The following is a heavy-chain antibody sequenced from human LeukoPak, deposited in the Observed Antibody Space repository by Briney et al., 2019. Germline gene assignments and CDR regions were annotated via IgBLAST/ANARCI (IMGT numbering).Heavy chain of an antibody. D-gene: IGHD3-22*01. Sequence: GGSLRLSCAASGFTFSSYRVNWVRQAPGKGLEWVASIKQGESERYYVDSVNGRFTISRDNAKNSLYLQMNSQRAEDTAVYYCARGDSSAFDIWGQGTMVTVSS. CDR2: IKQGESER. V-gene: IGHV3-7*04. CDR3: ARGDSSAFDI. CDR1: GFTFSSYR. J-gene: IGHJ3*02.